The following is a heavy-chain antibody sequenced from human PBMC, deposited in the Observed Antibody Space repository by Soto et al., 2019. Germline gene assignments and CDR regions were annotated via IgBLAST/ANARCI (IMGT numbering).Heavy chain of an antibody. CDR3: ARDSGGAAAGTVWFDP. D-gene: IGHD6-13*01. J-gene: IGHJ5*02. CDR2: IYYSGST. Sequence: TSETLSLTCTVSGGSISSYYWSWIWQPPGKGLEWIGYIYYSGSTNYNPSLKSRVTISVDTSKNQFSLKLSSVTAADTAVYYCARDSGGAAAGTVWFDPWGQGTLVTVSS. CDR1: GGSISSYY. V-gene: IGHV4-59*01.